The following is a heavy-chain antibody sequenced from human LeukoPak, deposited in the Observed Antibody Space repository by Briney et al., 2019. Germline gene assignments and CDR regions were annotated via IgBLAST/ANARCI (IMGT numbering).Heavy chain of an antibody. J-gene: IGHJ6*02. V-gene: IGHV3-23*01. CDR3: AKVRIAAAGRGYYYGMDV. D-gene: IGHD6-13*01. Sequence: PGGSLRLSRAASGFTFSSYAMNWVRQAPGKGLEWVSSISGSGGRTYSADSVKGRFTISRDNSKNTLYLQMNSLRAEDTAVYYCAKVRIAAAGRGYYYGMDVWGQGTTVTASS. CDR1: GFTFSSYA. CDR2: ISGSGGRT.